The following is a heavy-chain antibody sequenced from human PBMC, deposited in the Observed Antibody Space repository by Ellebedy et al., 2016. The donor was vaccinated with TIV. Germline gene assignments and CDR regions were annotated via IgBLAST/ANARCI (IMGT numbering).Heavy chain of an antibody. V-gene: IGHV4-34*01. J-gene: IGHJ6*02. CDR2: INHSGRT. CDR1: GGSFSGYS. D-gene: IGHD2-2*01. CDR3: ARVVVPAAMLLYYYYAMDV. Sequence: MPSETLSLTCAVYGGSFSGYSWSRIRQPPGKGLEWIGEINHSGRTSYNPSLKSRVTISVDTSTNQSSLKLSSVTAADTAVYYCARVVVPAAMLLYYYYAMDVWGQGTTVTVSS.